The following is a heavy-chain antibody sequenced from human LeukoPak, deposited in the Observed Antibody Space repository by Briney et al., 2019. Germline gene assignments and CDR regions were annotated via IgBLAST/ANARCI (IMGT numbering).Heavy chain of an antibody. CDR2: INPHSGGT. D-gene: IGHD5-12*01. CDR1: GYTFTDYF. Sequence: GASVKVSCKASGYTFTDYFMHWVRQAPGQGLEWMGWINPHSGGTNYAQKFQGRVTMTRDTSISTAYMELRRLRFDDTAVYYCATVRLWSGYDKYDDAFDIWGQGTMVTVSS. V-gene: IGHV1-2*02. CDR3: ATVRLWSGYDKYDDAFDI. J-gene: IGHJ3*02.